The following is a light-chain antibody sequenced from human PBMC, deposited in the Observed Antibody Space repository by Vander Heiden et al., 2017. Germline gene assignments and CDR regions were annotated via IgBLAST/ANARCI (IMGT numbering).Light chain of an antibody. CDR1: QSVLYSSNNKNY. Sequence: DIVMTQSPDSVAVSLGERATINCKSSQSVLYSSNNKNYLAWYQQKPGQPPKLLIYWASTRESGVPDRFSGSGSGTDFTLTISSLQPEGVAVYYCQQDYNTPLTFGGGTKVEIK. J-gene: IGKJ4*01. V-gene: IGKV4-1*01. CDR3: QQDYNTPLT. CDR2: WAS.